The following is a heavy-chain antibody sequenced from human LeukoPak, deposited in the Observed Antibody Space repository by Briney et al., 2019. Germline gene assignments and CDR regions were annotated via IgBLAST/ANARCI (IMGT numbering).Heavy chain of an antibody. V-gene: IGHV3-73*01. CDR3: TSGSYYP. CDR2: IRSKANSYAT. Sequence: LSISCTASGFTITGSAIPWVPLAFVKWLQWVGRIRSKANSYATAYAASVKGRFTISRDDSKNTAYLQMNSLKTEDTAVYYCTSGSYYPWGQGTLVTVSS. CDR1: GFTITGSA. J-gene: IGHJ5*02. D-gene: IGHD1-26*01.